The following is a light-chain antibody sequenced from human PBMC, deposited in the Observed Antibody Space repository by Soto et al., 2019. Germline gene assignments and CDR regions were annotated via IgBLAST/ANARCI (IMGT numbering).Light chain of an antibody. CDR2: DAS. V-gene: IGKV1-5*01. Sequence: DIQMAPSPSTLSASVGDRGPITCRASQSISNLLAWYQQKPGQAPKLLIYDASSLESGVPSRFSGSGSGTEFTLTISGLQPDDFASYYCQQYNSFSLTFGGGTKVDIK. J-gene: IGKJ4*01. CDR3: QQYNSFSLT. CDR1: QSISNL.